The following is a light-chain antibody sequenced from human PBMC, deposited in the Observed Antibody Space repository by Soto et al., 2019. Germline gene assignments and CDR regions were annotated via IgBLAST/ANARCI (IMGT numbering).Light chain of an antibody. CDR2: KAS. V-gene: IGKV1-5*03. Sequence: DIQMTQSPSTLSGSVGDRVTITCRASQTISSWLAWYQQEPGKAPKLLIYKASSLESGVPSRFSGSGSGTEFTLTISSLQPDDFATYYCQQYNSYSGTFGQGTKVDIK. CDR1: QTISSW. CDR3: QQYNSYSGT. J-gene: IGKJ1*01.